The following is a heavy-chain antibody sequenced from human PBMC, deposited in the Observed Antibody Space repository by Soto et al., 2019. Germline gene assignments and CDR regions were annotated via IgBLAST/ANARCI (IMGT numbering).Heavy chain of an antibody. J-gene: IGHJ3*02. V-gene: IGHV3-49*01. Sequence: GGSLRLSCTASRFTFGDYAMSWFRQAPGKGLERLGFIRSKAYGGTTEYAASVKGRFTISRDGSKSIAYLQMNSLKTEDTAVYYCTRDLWLSGYYYDSSGYYPYAFDIWGQGTMVTV. CDR2: IRSKAYGGTT. CDR3: TRDLWLSGYYYDSSGYYPYAFDI. CDR1: RFTFGDYA. D-gene: IGHD3-22*01.